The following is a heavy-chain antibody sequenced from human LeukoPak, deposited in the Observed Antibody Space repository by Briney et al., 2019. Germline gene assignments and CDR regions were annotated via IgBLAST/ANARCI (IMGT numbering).Heavy chain of an antibody. CDR1: GGSISSSSYY. V-gene: IGHV4-39*07. D-gene: IGHD4-17*01. CDR3: ARDLYGDGSYFDP. J-gene: IGHJ5*02. Sequence: KPSETLSLTCTVSGGSISSSSYYWGWIRQPPGKGLEWIGSIYYSGSTYYNPSLKSRVTISADTSKNQFSLILSSVTAADTALYYCARDLYGDGSYFDPWGQGTLVTVSS. CDR2: IYYSGST.